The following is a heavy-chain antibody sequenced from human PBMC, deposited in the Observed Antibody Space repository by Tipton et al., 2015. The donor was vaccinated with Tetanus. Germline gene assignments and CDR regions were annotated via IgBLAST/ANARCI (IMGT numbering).Heavy chain of an antibody. CDR2: ISSSSRYI. CDR3: ARDPYGDHGPFDY. J-gene: IGHJ4*02. CDR1: GFTLSRYT. V-gene: IGHV3-21*01. D-gene: IGHD4-17*01. Sequence: QLVQSGGGLVKPGGSLRLSCAASGFTLSRYTLNWVRQAPGKGLEWVSSISSSSRYIYYADSVKGRFTISRDNAKNSLYLQMISLRAEDTAVYSCARDPYGDHGPFDYWGQGTLVTVSS.